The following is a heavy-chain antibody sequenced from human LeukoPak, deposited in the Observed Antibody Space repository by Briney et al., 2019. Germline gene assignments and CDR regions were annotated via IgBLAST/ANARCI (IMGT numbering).Heavy chain of an antibody. D-gene: IGHD3-22*01. CDR3: ARGWAQKTYYYDSSGYYYLSNWFDP. V-gene: IGHV1-69*05. J-gene: IGHJ5*02. Sequence: SVKVSCKASGGTFSSYAIGWVRQAAGQGLEWMGGIIPIFGTANYAQKFQGRVTITTDESTSTAYMELSSLRSEDTAVYYCARGWAQKTYYYDSSGYYYLSNWFDPWGQGTLVSVSS. CDR2: IIPIFGTA. CDR1: GGTFSSYA.